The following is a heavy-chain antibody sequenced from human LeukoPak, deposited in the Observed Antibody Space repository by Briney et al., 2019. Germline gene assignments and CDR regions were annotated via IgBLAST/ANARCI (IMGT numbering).Heavy chain of an antibody. D-gene: IGHD1-26*01. CDR2: IRYDGSNK. CDR3: APGGIVGAIVPFDY. J-gene: IGHJ4*02. V-gene: IGHV3-30*02. CDR1: RFTFSRYG. Sequence: GGSLRLSCAASRFTFSRYGLHWVRQAPGKGLEWVAFIRYDGSNKYYADSVKGRFTISRDNSKNTLYLQMNSLRAEDTAVYYCAPGGIVGAIVPFDYWGQGTLVTVSS.